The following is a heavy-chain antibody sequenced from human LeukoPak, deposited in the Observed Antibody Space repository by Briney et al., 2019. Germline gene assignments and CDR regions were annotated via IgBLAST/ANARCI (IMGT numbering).Heavy chain of an antibody. CDR2: ISTGDSTI. J-gene: IGHJ4*02. Sequence: WGSLRLTCAGSGFTFRSYEMNWVRQAPGKGLEWVSYISTGDSTIYYADSVKGRFTISRDNANNSLYLQLNSLRAEDTAVYYCARGNTYFDYWGQGTRVTVSS. D-gene: IGHD2-21*01. CDR1: GFTFRSYE. CDR3: ARGNTYFDY. V-gene: IGHV3-48*03.